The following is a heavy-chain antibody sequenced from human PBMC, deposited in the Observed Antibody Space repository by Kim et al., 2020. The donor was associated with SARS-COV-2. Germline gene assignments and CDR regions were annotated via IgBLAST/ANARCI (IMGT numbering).Heavy chain of an antibody. J-gene: IGHJ4*02. Sequence: GGSLRLSCAASGFTFSSYAMSWVRQAPGKGLEWVSAISGSGGSTYYADSVKGRFTISRDNSKNTLYLQMNSLRAEDTAVYYCAIAYCGGDCYGWDGLDGYWGQGTLVTVSS. D-gene: IGHD2-21*02. CDR3: AIAYCGGDCYGWDGLDGY. CDR2: ISGSGGST. V-gene: IGHV3-23*01. CDR1: GFTFSSYA.